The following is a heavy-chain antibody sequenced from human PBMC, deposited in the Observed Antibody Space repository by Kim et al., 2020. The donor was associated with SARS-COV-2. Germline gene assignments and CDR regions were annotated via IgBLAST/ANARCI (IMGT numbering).Heavy chain of an antibody. J-gene: IGHJ6*02. CDR2: ILYDGSNK. CDR1: GFTFSSYA. CDR3: AKGQRAAVSGPYSYFGMDV. D-gene: IGHD6-19*01. V-gene: IGHV3-30*18. Sequence: GGSLRLSCAASGFTFSSYAMHWVRQAPGKGLEWVAVILYDGSNKYYVDSVKGRFTISRDNSKNTLYLQMNSLRAEDTAAYYCAKGQRAAVSGPYSYFGMDVWGQGTTVTVSS.